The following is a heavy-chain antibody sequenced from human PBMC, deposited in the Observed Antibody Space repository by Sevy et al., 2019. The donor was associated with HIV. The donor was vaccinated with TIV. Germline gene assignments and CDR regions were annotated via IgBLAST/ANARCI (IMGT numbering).Heavy chain of an antibody. Sequence: GGSLRLSCSDSGFTFGSYWMHWVRQAPGKGLVWISGVNSDGSSTNYADSVKGRFTMSRDSAKNTLYLQMNSLRAEDTAVYFCVAANTWEDYWGQGTLVTVSS. D-gene: IGHD1-26*01. CDR1: GFTFGSYW. V-gene: IGHV3-74*01. J-gene: IGHJ4*02. CDR3: VAANTWEDY. CDR2: VNSDGSST.